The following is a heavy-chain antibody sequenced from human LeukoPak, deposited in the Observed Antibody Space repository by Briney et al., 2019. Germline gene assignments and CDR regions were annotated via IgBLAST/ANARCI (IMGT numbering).Heavy chain of an antibody. V-gene: IGHV3-48*01. CDR1: GFTFSSYS. CDR3: ARGMRYDILTGPDNAFDI. D-gene: IGHD3-9*01. Sequence: GGSLRLSCAASGFTFSSYSMNWVRQAPGRGLEWLSYITGGSSTITYYADSVKGRFTISRDNAENSLYLQMNSLRAEDTAVYYCARGMRYDILTGPDNAFDIWGQGTMVTVSS. J-gene: IGHJ3*02. CDR2: ITGGSSTIT.